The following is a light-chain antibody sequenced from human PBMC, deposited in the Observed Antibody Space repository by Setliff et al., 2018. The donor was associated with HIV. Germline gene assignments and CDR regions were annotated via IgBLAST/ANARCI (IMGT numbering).Light chain of an antibody. CDR1: SSNIGRNF. Sequence: QSVLTQPPSVSAAPGQKVTISCSGSSSNIGRNFVSWYQQFPGTAPKLLIYDNNQRPSGIPDRFSVSKSGASATLDITGLQTGDEADYYCETWDSSLGPGSYVFGTGTKVTVL. V-gene: IGLV1-51*01. CDR2: DNN. CDR3: ETWDSSLGPGSYV. J-gene: IGLJ1*01.